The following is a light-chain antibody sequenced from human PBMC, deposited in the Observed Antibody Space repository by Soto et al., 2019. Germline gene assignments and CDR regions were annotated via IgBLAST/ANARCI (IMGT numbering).Light chain of an antibody. J-gene: IGKJ4*01. CDR1: LGISDY. Sequence: DNHMTQSPSSVSASFVDRVAITCRASLGISDYLAWYQHKPGKVPKLLIFAASTLHSGVPSRFSGSGSGTDFTLTISCLQSEDFATYYCQQYYSYPLTFGGGTKVDNK. CDR3: QQYYSYPLT. CDR2: AAS. V-gene: IGKV1-27*01.